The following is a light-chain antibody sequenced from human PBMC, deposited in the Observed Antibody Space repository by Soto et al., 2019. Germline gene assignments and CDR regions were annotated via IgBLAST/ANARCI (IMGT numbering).Light chain of an antibody. CDR2: EVS. CDR1: SSDVGGYIY. J-gene: IGLJ1*01. Sequence: QSALTQPASVSGSPGQSITTSCTGTSSDVGGYIYVSWYQQHPGKAPKLMIYEVSNRPSGVSNRFSGSKSGNTASLTISGLQAEDEADYYCSSYSRSSFYVFGTGTKVTVL. V-gene: IGLV2-14*01. CDR3: SSYSRSSFYV.